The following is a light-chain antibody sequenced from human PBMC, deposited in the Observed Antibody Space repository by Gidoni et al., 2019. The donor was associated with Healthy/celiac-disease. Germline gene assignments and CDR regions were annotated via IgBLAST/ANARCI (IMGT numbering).Light chain of an antibody. CDR3: RQSYSTPLT. CDR1: QSISSY. J-gene: IGKJ4*01. CDR2: AAS. Sequence: DIQMTQSPSSLYASVGDRVTITCRASQSISSYLNWFQQKPGKAPKLLIYAASSLQSGVPSRFSGSGSGTDFTLTIISLQPADFATYYCRQSYSTPLTFXGXTKVEIK. V-gene: IGKV1-39*01.